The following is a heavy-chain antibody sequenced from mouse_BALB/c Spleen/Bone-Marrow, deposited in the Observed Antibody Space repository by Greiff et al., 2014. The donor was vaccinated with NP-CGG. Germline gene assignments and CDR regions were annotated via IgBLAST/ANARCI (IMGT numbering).Heavy chain of an antibody. J-gene: IGHJ3*01. V-gene: IGHV5-6-3*01. Sequence: EVHLVESGGGLVQPGGSLKLSCAASGFTFSNYGMSWVRQTPDKRLEFVATINTNGGEIYYPDSVKGRFTIPRDNAKNTLYLQMRSLKSEDTAMYYCARGDDYVSWFAYWGQGTLVTVSA. CDR1: GFTFSNYG. CDR2: INTNGGEI. CDR3: ARGDDYVSWFAY. D-gene: IGHD2-4*01.